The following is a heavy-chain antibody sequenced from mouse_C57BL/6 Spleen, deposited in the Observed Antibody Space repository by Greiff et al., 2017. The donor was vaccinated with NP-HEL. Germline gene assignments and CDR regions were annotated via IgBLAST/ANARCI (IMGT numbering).Heavy chain of an antibody. Sequence: ESGPGLVKPSQSLSLTCSVTGYSITSGYYWNWIRQFPGNKLEWMGYISYDGSNNYNPSLKNRISITRDTSKNQFFLKLNSVTTEDTATYYCARSGDYDVGFAYWGQGTLVTVSA. V-gene: IGHV3-6*01. CDR2: ISYDGSN. J-gene: IGHJ3*01. D-gene: IGHD2-4*01. CDR1: GYSITSGYY. CDR3: ARSGDYDVGFAY.